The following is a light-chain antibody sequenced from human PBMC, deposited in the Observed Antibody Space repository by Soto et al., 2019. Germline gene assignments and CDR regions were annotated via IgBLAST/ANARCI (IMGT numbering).Light chain of an antibody. Sequence: QPVLTQSPSASASLGASVKLTCTLSSGHSSYAIAWHQQQPENGPRYLMKLDRDGSHTKGDAIPDRFSGSSSGAERYLTISSLQSEDEADYYCQTWGTGSHVVFGGGTKLTVL. CDR3: QTWGTGSHVV. CDR2: LDRDGSH. J-gene: IGLJ2*01. V-gene: IGLV4-69*01. CDR1: SGHSSYA.